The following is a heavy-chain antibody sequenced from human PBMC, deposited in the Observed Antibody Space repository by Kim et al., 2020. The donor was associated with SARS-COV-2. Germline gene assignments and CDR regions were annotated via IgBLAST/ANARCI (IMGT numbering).Heavy chain of an antibody. CDR2: IYSGGST. J-gene: IGHJ4*02. CDR1: GFTVSSNY. V-gene: IGHV3-53*01. Sequence: GGSLRLSCAASGFTVSSNYMSWVRQAPGKGLEWVSVIYSGGSTYYADSVKGRFTISRDNSKNTLYLQMNSLRAEDTAVYYCARESMGNPQGLDYWGQGTLVTVSS. CDR3: ARESMGNPQGLDY. D-gene: IGHD4-4*01.